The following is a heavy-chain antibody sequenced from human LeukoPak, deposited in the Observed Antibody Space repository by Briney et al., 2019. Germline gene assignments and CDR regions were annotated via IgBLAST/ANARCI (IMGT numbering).Heavy chain of an antibody. Sequence: ASVKVSCKASGGTFSSYAISWVRQAPGQGLEWMGRIIPILGIANYAQKFQGRVTITADKSTSTAYMELSSLRSEDTAVYYCARDLYDSSGLLGVMYWFDPWGQGTLVTVSS. J-gene: IGHJ5*02. D-gene: IGHD3-22*01. CDR3: ARDLYDSSGLLGVMYWFDP. V-gene: IGHV1-69*04. CDR1: GGTFSSYA. CDR2: IIPILGIA.